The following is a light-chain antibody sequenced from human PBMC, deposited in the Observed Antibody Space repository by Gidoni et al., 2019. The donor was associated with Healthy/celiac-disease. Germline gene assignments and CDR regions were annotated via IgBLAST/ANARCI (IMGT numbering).Light chain of an antibody. CDR2: DDS. CDR3: QVWDSSSDHVV. J-gene: IGLJ2*01. V-gene: IGLV3-21*02. CDR1: NIGSNS. Sequence: SYVLTQPPSVSVAPGQTARITCGGNNIGSNSVLWYPQKPGQAPVLVVYDDSDRPSGIPARFSGSNSGTTATLTISRVEAGDEADYSCQVWDSSSDHVVFGGGPTLTVL.